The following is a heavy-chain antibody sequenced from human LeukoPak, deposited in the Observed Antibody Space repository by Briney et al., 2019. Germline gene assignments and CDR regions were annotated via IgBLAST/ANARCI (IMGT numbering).Heavy chain of an antibody. J-gene: IGHJ3*02. CDR2: IYPGDSDI. CDR3: GRGARAAFDI. V-gene: IGHV5-51*01. D-gene: IGHD1-26*01. Sequence: PGASLKISCKGSGYSFTSYWIGWVRQMPGKGLEWMGIIYPGDSDIRYSPSFQGQVTISADKSMSTAYLQWSSLKASDTAMYYCGRGARAAFDIWGQGTMVTVSS. CDR1: GYSFTSYW.